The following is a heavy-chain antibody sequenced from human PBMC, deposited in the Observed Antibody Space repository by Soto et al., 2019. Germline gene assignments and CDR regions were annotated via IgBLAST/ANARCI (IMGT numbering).Heavy chain of an antibody. CDR1: GASISSNGYY. Sequence: SETLSLTCTVSGASISSNGYYWNWIRQHPGTGLEWIGYIYHSGSTYYNPSLKSRVTISLDMSKNRFSLNLSSVTAADTAVYYCARANILTGYYVVFFDVWGRGTLVTVSS. J-gene: IGHJ2*01. V-gene: IGHV4-31*03. D-gene: IGHD3-9*01. CDR2: IYHSGST. CDR3: ARANILTGYYVVFFDV.